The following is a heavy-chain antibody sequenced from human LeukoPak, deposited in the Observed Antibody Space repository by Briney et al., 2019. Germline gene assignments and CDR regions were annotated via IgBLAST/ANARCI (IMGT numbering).Heavy chain of an antibody. J-gene: IGHJ4*02. D-gene: IGHD3-10*01. CDR2: VDPEDGET. CDR1: GYTFTDYY. V-gene: IGHV1-69-2*01. Sequence: ASVKISCKFSGYTFTDYYMHWVQQAPGKGLEWMGLVDPEDGETIYAEKFQGRVTITADTSTDTAYMELSSLRSENTAVYYCATEYGSGSYFDYWGQGTLVTVSS. CDR3: ATEYGSGSYFDY.